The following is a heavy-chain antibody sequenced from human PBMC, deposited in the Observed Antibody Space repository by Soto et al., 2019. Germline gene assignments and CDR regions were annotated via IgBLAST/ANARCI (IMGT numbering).Heavy chain of an antibody. J-gene: IGHJ6*03. V-gene: IGHV1-8*01. D-gene: IGHD6-6*01. Sequence: ASVKVSCKASGYTFTSYDINWVRQATGQGLEWMGWMNPNSGNTGYAQKFQGRVTMTRNTSISTAYMELSSLRSEDTAVYYCARGSGSSSLLYYYMDVWGKGTTVTVSS. CDR3: ARGSGSSSLLYYYMDV. CDR1: GYTFTSYD. CDR2: MNPNSGNT.